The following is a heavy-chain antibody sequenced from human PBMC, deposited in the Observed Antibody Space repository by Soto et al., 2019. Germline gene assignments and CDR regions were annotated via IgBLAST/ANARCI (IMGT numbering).Heavy chain of an antibody. V-gene: IGHV3-33*01. J-gene: IGHJ5*01. CDR3: ARGVWWVEP. CDR1: GFTFSSYG. D-gene: IGHD3-16*01. Sequence: QVQLVESGGGVVQPGRSLRLSCAASGFTFSSYGMHWVRQAPGKGLEWVAVLWYDGSNKYYADSVKGRFTISRDNSKNPPVPPIDSLGGRGNAVYFCARGVWWVEPWGQGTLVTVSS. CDR2: LWYDGSNK.